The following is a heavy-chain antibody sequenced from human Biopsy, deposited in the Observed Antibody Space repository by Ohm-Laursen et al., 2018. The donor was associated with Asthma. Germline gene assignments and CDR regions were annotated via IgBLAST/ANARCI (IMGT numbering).Heavy chain of an antibody. CDR1: GYTFINYA. D-gene: IGHD3-9*01. Sequence: ASVTVSCKASGYTFINYAIHWVRQAPGQRLEWMGWITAGIGNTKYSEKFQGRATITRDTSASTAYMDLSSLRSEDTAVYYCARTYYDFLTGQVNDALAMWGQGTVVTVSS. V-gene: IGHV1-3*01. CDR2: ITAGIGNT. J-gene: IGHJ3*02. CDR3: ARTYYDFLTGQVNDALAM.